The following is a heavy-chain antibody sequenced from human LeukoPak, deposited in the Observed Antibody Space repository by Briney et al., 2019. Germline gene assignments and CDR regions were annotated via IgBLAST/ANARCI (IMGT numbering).Heavy chain of an antibody. CDR1: GFTFSIYS. J-gene: IGHJ3*01. V-gene: IGHV3-21*04. D-gene: IGHD6-13*01. CDR3: ARGPSSSWGDAFDL. Sequence: GGSLRLSCAASGFTFSIYSMNWVRQAPGKGLEWVSFISSSSSYIYYADSVKGRFTISRDNSKNTLYLQMNSLRAEDTALYYCARGPSSSWGDAFDLWGQGTMVTVSP. CDR2: ISSSSSYI.